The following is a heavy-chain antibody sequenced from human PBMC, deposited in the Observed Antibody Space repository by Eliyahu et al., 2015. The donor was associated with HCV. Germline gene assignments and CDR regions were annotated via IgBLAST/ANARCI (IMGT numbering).Heavy chain of an antibody. J-gene: IGHJ6*03. CDR3: ARRFSGYYYYMDV. CDR1: GGSISSSSHY. CDR2: IYYTGST. V-gene: IGHV4-39*07. D-gene: IGHD6-25*01. Sequence: QLQLQESGPGLVKPSETLSLTCIASGGSISSSSHYWGWVRQPPGKGLEWIGSIYYTGSTYYNPSLKSRITLSVDTSKNQFSLKLSSVTAADTAVYYCARRFSGYYYYMDVWGKGTAVTVSS.